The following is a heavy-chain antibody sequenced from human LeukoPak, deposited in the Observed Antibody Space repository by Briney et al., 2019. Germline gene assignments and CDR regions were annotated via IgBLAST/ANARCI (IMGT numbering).Heavy chain of an antibody. CDR2: ISAYNGNT. Sequence: ASVKVSCKASGYTFTSYGISWVRQAPGQGLEWMGWISAYNGNTNYAQKLQGRVTMTTDTSTSTAYMEPRSLRSDDTAVYYCARPRREYYYDSSGYFNWFDPWGQGTLVTVSS. CDR1: GYTFTSYG. CDR3: ARPRREYYYDSSGYFNWFDP. J-gene: IGHJ5*02. D-gene: IGHD3-22*01. V-gene: IGHV1-18*01.